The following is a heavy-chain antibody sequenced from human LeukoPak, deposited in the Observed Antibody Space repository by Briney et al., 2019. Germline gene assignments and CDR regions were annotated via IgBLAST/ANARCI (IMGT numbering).Heavy chain of an antibody. CDR2: VYYNAPT. V-gene: IGHV4-39*07. Sequence: SETLSLTCTVSGGSILSRSYDWGWVRQSRGKGLEWIGSVYYNAPTYYNPSLMGLITISRDTSRNQFFLRLTSVTAADTAIYYCARVGERETGGRLFDYWGQGTLVTVSS. CDR1: GGSILSRSYD. D-gene: IGHD3-10*01. J-gene: IGHJ4*02. CDR3: ARVGERETGGRLFDY.